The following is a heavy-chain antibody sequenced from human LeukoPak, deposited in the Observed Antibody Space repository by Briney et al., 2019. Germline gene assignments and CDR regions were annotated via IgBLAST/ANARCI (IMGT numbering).Heavy chain of an antibody. CDR3: ARDRCSGGSCSDAFDI. V-gene: IGHV3-30*04. Sequence: GGSLRLSCAASGFTFSNFAMHWVRQAPGKGLEWVAVISYDGSNKYYADSVKGRFTISRDNSKNTLYLQMNSLRAEDTAVYYCARDRCSGGSCSDAFDIWGQGTMVTVSS. CDR2: ISYDGSNK. CDR1: GFTFSNFA. D-gene: IGHD2-15*01. J-gene: IGHJ3*02.